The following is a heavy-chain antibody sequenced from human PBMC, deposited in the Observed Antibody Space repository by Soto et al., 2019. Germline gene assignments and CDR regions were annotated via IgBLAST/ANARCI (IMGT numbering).Heavy chain of an antibody. CDR2: IKTKIEGGTT. CDR1: SFTFNNAW. CDR3: TTGYGSTWYS. Sequence: EVQLVASGGGLVKPGGSLRLSCAASSFTFNNAWINWVRQAPGKGLEWVGHIKTKIEGGTTDYATPVKGRFTISKDDSTTTVYLQMNSLKTEDTAVYFCTTGYGSTWYSWGQGTLVTVSS. J-gene: IGHJ5*02. D-gene: IGHD6-13*01. V-gene: IGHV3-15*07.